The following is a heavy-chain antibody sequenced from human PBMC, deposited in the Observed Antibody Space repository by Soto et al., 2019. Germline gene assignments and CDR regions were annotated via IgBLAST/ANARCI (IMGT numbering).Heavy chain of an antibody. J-gene: IGHJ3*02. CDR2: ISGSGGST. D-gene: IGHD3-22*01. CDR1: GFTFSSYA. Sequence: GGSLRLSCAASGFTFSSYAMSWVRQAPGKGLEWVSAISGSGGSTYYADSVKGRFTISRDNSKNTLYLQMNSLRAEDTAVYYCAKDAHTYYYDSSGYYLYAAFDIWGKGTMVTVSS. V-gene: IGHV3-23*01. CDR3: AKDAHTYYYDSSGYYLYAAFDI.